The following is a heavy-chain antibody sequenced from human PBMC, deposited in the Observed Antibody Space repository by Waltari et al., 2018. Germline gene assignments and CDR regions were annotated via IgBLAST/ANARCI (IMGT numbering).Heavy chain of an antibody. CDR1: GGSFSGYY. CDR2: IYYSGST. V-gene: IGHV4-34*11. CDR3: ARAQYYDFWSGETRFDP. J-gene: IGHJ5*02. D-gene: IGHD3-3*01. Sequence: QVQLQQWGAGLLKPSETMSLTCAVYGGSFSGYYWSWIRQPPGKGLEWIGYIYYSGSTNYNPSLKSRVTISVDTSKNQFSLKLSSVTAADTAVYYCARAQYYDFWSGETRFDPWGQGTLVTVSS.